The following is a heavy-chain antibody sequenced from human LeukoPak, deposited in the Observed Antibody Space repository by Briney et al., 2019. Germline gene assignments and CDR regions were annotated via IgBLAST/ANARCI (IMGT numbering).Heavy chain of an antibody. J-gene: IGHJ4*02. V-gene: IGHV1-69*13. Sequence: SVKVSCKASGGTFSSYAISWVRQDPGQGLEWMGGIIPIFGTANYAQKFQGRVTITADESTSTAYLELSSLRSEDTAVYYCARDLGYCSGGSCYGDYWGQGTLVTVSS. CDR3: ARDLGYCSGGSCYGDY. CDR2: IIPIFGTA. D-gene: IGHD2-15*01. CDR1: GGTFSSYA.